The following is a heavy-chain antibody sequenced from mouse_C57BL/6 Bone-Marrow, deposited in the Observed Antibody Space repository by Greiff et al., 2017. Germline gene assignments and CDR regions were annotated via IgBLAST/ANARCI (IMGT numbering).Heavy chain of an antibody. D-gene: IGHD2-3*01. J-gene: IGHJ3*01. CDR1: GYTFTSYW. V-gene: IGHV1-59*01. CDR2: IDPSDSYT. CDR3: ARRYDGYLAWFAY. Sequence: VKLQQPGAELVRPGTSVKLSCKASGYTFTSYWMHWVKQRPGQGLEWIGVIDPSDSYTNYNQKFKGKATLTVDTSSSTAYMQLSSLTSEDSAVYYCARRYDGYLAWFAYWGQGTLVTVSA.